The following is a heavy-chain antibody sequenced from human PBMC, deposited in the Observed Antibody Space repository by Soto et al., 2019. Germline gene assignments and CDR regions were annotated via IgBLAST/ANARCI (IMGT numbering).Heavy chain of an antibody. J-gene: IGHJ6*02. CDR2: IRSKPNNYAT. Sequence: EVQLVESGGGLVHPGGSLKLSCAASGFPFNGSAMHWVRQASAKGLEWVGRIRSKPNNYATAYAASLKGRFTISRDDSKNTAYLQMNSLKTEDTAVYYCAGDFYYNMDVWGQGTTVTVSS. V-gene: IGHV3-73*02. CDR3: AGDFYYNMDV. CDR1: GFPFNGSA.